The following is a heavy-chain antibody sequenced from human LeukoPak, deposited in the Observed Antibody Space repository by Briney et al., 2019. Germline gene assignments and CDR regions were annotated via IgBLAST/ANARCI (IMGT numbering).Heavy chain of an antibody. D-gene: IGHD4-23*01. J-gene: IGHJ3*02. Sequence: GGSLRLSCAASGFTFSHGWMGWVRQAPGTGLEWVGRIKSKVDGGTTDYAAPVKGRFTISRDDSRNTLDLQMNSLKTEDTAVYYCICGGSAFDIWGQGTKVTVSS. CDR3: ICGGSAFDI. CDR2: IKSKVDGGTT. CDR1: GFTFSHGW. V-gene: IGHV3-15*01.